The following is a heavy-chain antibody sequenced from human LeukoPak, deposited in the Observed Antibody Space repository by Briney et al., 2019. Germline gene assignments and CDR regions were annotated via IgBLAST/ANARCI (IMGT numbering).Heavy chain of an antibody. D-gene: IGHD6-19*01. Sequence: ASVKVSCKASGYTFTSYYMHWLRQAPGQGLEWMGIINPSGGNTNYAQKFQGRVTMTRDTSTSTVFMEVNSLRSVDTAMYYCAREGPGSGCFFDYWGQGTLVTVSS. CDR3: AREGPGSGCFFDY. V-gene: IGHV1-46*01. CDR2: INPSGGNT. CDR1: GYTFTSYY. J-gene: IGHJ4*02.